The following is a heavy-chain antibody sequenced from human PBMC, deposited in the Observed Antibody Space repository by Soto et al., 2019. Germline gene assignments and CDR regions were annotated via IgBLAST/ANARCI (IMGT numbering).Heavy chain of an antibody. D-gene: IGHD3-10*01. CDR3: AKRWVRGVLDY. V-gene: IGHV3-30*18. Sequence: QVQLVESGGGVVQPGRSLRLSCAASGFTLSSYGMHWVRQAPGKGLEWVAFISYDGSDKNYTDSVKGRFTISRENSKSTVYLQMNSLRPDDTAVYYCAKRWVRGVLDYWGQGTLVTVSS. J-gene: IGHJ4*02. CDR2: ISYDGSDK. CDR1: GFTLSSYG.